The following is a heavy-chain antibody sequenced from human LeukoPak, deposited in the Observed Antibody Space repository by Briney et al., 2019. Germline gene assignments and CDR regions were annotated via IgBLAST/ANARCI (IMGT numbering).Heavy chain of an antibody. J-gene: IGHJ6*03. CDR2: IKRDGSEK. V-gene: IGHV3-7*01. Sequence: GGSLRLSCAASGFTFSSYWMSWVRQAPGKGLEWVANIKRDGSEKYYVDSVKGRFTISRDNAKNSLYLQMNSLRAEDTAVYYCAKVPLYYYYMDVWGKGTTVTVSS. CDR3: AKVPLYYYYMDV. CDR1: GFTFSSYW.